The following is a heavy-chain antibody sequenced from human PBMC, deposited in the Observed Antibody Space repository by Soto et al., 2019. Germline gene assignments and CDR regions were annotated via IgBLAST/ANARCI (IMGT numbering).Heavy chain of an antibody. CDR3: AAGQGVTDY. CDR1: GFTFTSSA. J-gene: IGHJ4*02. V-gene: IGHV1-58*01. Sequence: QMQLVQSGPEVKKPGTSVKVSCKASGFTFTSSAVQWVRQARGQRLEWIGWIVVGSGNANYAEELQEGVSINMDMSHSTAYMELSSLRAEDTAVYYCAAGQGVTDYWGQGTLIAVSS. D-gene: IGHD2-21*02. CDR2: IVVGSGNA.